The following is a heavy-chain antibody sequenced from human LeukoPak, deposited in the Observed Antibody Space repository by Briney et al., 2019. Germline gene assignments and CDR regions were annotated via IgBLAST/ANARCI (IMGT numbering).Heavy chain of an antibody. V-gene: IGHV1-69*13. Sequence: SVKVSCKASGGTFNSYAISWVRQAPGQGLEWMGGIIPIFGTANYAQKFQGRVTITADESTSTAYMELSSLRSEDTAVYYCASSSSSSGGVFDYWGQGTLVTVSS. CDR2: IIPIFGTA. CDR3: ASSSSSSGGVFDY. J-gene: IGHJ4*02. CDR1: GGTFNSYA. D-gene: IGHD6-6*01.